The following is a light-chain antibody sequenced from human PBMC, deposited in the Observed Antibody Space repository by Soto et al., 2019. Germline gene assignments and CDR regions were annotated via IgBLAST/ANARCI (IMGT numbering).Light chain of an antibody. CDR1: QSVSSN. V-gene: IGKV3-15*01. Sequence: EIVMTQSPATLSVSPGERATLSCRASQSVSSNLAWYQQKPGQAPRLLIYGASTRATGIPVRFSGSGSGTEFTLTISSLQSEDFAVYYCQPYNNWPPWTFGQGTKVEIK. CDR3: QPYNNWPPWT. J-gene: IGKJ1*01. CDR2: GAS.